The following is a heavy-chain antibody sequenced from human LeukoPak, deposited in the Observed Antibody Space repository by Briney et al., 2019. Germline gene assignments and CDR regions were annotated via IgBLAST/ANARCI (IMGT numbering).Heavy chain of an antibody. CDR3: ARNTVASPFDY. Sequence: PGGSLRLSCAASGFTFSSYSMNWVRQAPGKGLEWVSSISSSSSYIYYADSVRGRFTISRDNAKNSLYLQMNSLRAEDTAVYYCARNTVASPFDYWGQGTLVTVSS. CDR1: GFTFSSYS. V-gene: IGHV3-21*01. J-gene: IGHJ4*02. CDR2: ISSSSSYI. D-gene: IGHD2-21*01.